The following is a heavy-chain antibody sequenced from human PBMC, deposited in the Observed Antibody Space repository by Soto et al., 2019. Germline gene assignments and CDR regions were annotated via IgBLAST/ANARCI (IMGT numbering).Heavy chain of an antibody. J-gene: IGHJ4*02. D-gene: IGHD2-15*01. CDR3: ARRGPGSQFYFDS. CDR1: GGSISSYY. CDR2: IHSTGST. Sequence: SETLDLTCTVSGGSISSYYWRWVRQPPGKGLEYIGYIHSTGSTNYNPSLKSRVTFSVDTSKNQFSLKLTSVTAADTAVYYCARRGPGSQFYFDSWGRGTLVTVSS. V-gene: IGHV4-4*09.